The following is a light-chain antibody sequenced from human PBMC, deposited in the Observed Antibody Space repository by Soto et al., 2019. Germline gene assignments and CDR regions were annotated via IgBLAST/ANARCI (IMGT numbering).Light chain of an antibody. CDR2: GAS. J-gene: IGKJ1*01. V-gene: IGKV3-15*01. Sequence: EKVMTQSPATLSVSQGERATLSCRASQSVSSNLAWYQQKPGQAPRLLIYGASTRATAIPARFSGSGSGTEFTLTISSLQSEDFAVYHCQQYNNWPPTFGQGTKVEIK. CDR3: QQYNNWPPT. CDR1: QSVSSN.